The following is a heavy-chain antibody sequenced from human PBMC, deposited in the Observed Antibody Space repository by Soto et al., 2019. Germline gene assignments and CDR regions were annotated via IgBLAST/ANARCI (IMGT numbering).Heavy chain of an antibody. V-gene: IGHV3-33*05. CDR2: TTYDGSNT. J-gene: IGHJ4*02. CDR1: GFTFRSYV. Sequence: QVQLVESGGGVVQPGTSLRLSCVGSGFTFRSYVIHWVRQAPGKGLEWVALTTYDGSNTFYADSVKGRFTISRDNSRNAVEVQMDSVGLADTALYSCARWVTTGGLDVWGQGTLVSVSS. CDR3: ARWVTTGGLDV. D-gene: IGHD2-21*02.